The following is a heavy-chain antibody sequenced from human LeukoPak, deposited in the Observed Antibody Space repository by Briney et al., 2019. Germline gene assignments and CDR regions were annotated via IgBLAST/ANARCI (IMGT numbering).Heavy chain of an antibody. CDR1: GFNFRSYD. Sequence: GALRRLSAASGFNFRSYDMHWGRPATRKGVVWGSAIGSAGDTYYPGSVKGRFTISRENAKNSLYLQMNSLRAGDTAVYYCAYFPITMVRGVMMGTASSYGSDWGQGTLVTVSS. J-gene: IGHJ4*02. D-gene: IGHD3-10*01. V-gene: IGHV3-13*01. CDR3: AYFPITMVRGVMMGTASSYGSD. CDR2: IGSAGDT.